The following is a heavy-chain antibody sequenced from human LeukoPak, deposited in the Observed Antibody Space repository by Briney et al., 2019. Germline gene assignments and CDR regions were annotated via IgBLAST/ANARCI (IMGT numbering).Heavy chain of an antibody. D-gene: IGHD6-19*01. CDR2: ISSSSSYI. V-gene: IGHV3-21*01. J-gene: IGHJ4*02. CDR3: ARAPRPRIAVAANFDY. Sequence: GGSLRLSCAASGFTFSSYSMNWVRQAPGKGLEWVSSISSSSSYIYYADSVKGRFTISRDNAKNSLYLQMNSLRAEDTAVYYCARAPRPRIAVAANFDYWGQGTLVTVSS. CDR1: GFTFSSYS.